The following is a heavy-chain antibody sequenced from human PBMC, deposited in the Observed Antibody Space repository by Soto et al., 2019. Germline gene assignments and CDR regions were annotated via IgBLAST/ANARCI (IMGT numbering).Heavy chain of an antibody. D-gene: IGHD5-18*01. Sequence: GGSRRLSWAASGFTFSSYWMSWVRQAPGKGLEWVANIKQDGSDKYYVDSVKGRFTISRDNTKNSLYLQMNSLRAEDTAVYYCARRIQLWPLYYYYGMDVWGQGTTVTVSS. CDR3: ARRIQLWPLYYYYGMDV. CDR1: GFTFSSYW. CDR2: IKQDGSDK. J-gene: IGHJ6*02. V-gene: IGHV3-7*01.